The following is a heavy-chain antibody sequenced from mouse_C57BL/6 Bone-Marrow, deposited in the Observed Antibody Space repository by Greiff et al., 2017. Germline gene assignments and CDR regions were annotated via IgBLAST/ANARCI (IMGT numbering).Heavy chain of an antibody. Sequence: VQLQESGPGLVAPSQSLSITCTVSGFSLTSYAISWVRQPPGKGLEWLGVIWTGGGTNYNSALKSRLSSSKDNSKSHVFLKMNSLQTDNTARYYCARKSPGSSWFAYWGQGTLVTVSA. J-gene: IGHJ3*01. CDR3: ARKSPGSSWFAY. CDR1: GFSLTSYA. CDR2: IWTGGGT. D-gene: IGHD1-1*01. V-gene: IGHV2-9-1*01.